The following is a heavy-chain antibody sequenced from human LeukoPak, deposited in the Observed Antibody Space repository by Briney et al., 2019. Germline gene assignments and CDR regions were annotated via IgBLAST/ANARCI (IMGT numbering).Heavy chain of an antibody. CDR3: ARGPGYSSDWYLGRRYFDY. CDR1: GGSFSGYY. V-gene: IGHV4-34*01. Sequence: SETLSLTCAVYGGSFSGYYWSWIRQPPGKGLEWIGEINHSGSTNYNPSLKSRVTISVDTSKNQFSLKLSSVTAADTAVYYCARGPGYSSDWYLGRRYFDYWGQGTLVTVSS. J-gene: IGHJ4*02. CDR2: INHSGST. D-gene: IGHD6-19*01.